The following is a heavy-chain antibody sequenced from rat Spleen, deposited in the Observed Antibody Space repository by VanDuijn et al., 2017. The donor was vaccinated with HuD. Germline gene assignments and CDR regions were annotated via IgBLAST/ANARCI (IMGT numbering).Heavy chain of an antibody. CDR3: ARRGGDSGDYFDY. J-gene: IGHJ2*01. CDR1: GFTFSDYY. V-gene: IGHV5-20*01. D-gene: IGHD1-1*01. CDR2: ISYDGGST. Sequence: EVQLAESGGGLVQPGRSLKLSCAASGFTFSDYYMAWVRQAPTKGLEWVASISYDGGSTYYRDSVKGRFTISRDNAKSTLYLQMDSLRSEDTATYYCARRGGDSGDYFDYWGQGVMVTVSS.